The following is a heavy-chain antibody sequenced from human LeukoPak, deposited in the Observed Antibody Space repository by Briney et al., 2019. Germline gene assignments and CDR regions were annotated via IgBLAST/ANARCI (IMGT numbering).Heavy chain of an antibody. Sequence: GGSLRLSCAASGFTFSSYAMSWVRQAPGKGLEWVSAISGSGGSTYYADSVKGRFTISRDNSKNTLYLQMNSLRAEDTAVYYCARDYYDSSGYYEGYYYYMDVWGKGTTVTASS. J-gene: IGHJ6*03. CDR3: ARDYYDSSGYYEGYYYYMDV. D-gene: IGHD3-22*01. CDR2: ISGSGGST. V-gene: IGHV3-23*01. CDR1: GFTFSSYA.